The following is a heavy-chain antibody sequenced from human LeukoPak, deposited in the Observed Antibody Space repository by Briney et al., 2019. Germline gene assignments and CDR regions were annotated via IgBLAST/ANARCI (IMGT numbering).Heavy chain of an antibody. J-gene: IGHJ4*02. Sequence: GGSLRLSXATSGFTFSFYGMHWVRQAPGKGLEWVAFIQYDGSYKFYADSVQGRFSISRDNSKNTLFLQMNGLRAEDTAIYYCAKTSDQLLYSKFDFGAQGTLVTVSS. V-gene: IGHV3-30*02. D-gene: IGHD2-2*02. CDR1: GFTFSFYG. CDR3: AKTSDQLLYSKFDF. CDR2: IQYDGSYK.